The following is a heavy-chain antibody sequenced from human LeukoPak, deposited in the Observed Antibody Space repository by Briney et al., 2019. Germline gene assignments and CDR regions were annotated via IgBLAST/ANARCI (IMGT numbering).Heavy chain of an antibody. Sequence: PGGSLRLSCAASGFTFSDYNMRWIRQAPGKGLEWVSSISRSGSNKYYADSVKGRFTISRDNAKNSLYLQMNSLRAEDTAVYYCAELGITMIGGVWGKGTTVTISS. J-gene: IGHJ6*04. V-gene: IGHV3-11*04. D-gene: IGHD3-10*02. CDR1: GFTFSDYN. CDR2: ISRSGSNK. CDR3: AELGITMIGGV.